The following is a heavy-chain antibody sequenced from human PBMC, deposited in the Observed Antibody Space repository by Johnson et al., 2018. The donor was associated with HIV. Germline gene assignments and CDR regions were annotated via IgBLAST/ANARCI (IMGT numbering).Heavy chain of an antibody. J-gene: IGHJ3*02. V-gene: IGHV3-13*01. D-gene: IGHD1-26*01. Sequence: VQLVESGGGLVQPGGSLRLSCAASGFTFSSYDMHWVRQATGKGLEWVSAIGTAGDTYYPGSVKGRFTISRENAKISLYLQMNSLRAGDTAVYYCARGGRKWELLGDDAFDIWGQGTMVTVSS. CDR3: ARGGRKWELLGDDAFDI. CDR2: IGTAGDT. CDR1: GFTFSSYD.